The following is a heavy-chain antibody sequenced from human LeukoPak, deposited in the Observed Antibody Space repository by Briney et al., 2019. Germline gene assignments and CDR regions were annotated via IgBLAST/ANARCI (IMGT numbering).Heavy chain of an antibody. CDR3: AREVTLDAFDI. V-gene: IGHV4-59*01. CDR2: IYYSGST. CDR1: GGSISSYY. Sequence: SETLSLTCTVSGGSISSYYWSWIRQPPGKGLECIGYIYYSGSTNYNPSLKSRVTISVDTSKNQFSLKLSSVTAADTAVYYCAREVTLDAFDIWGQGTMVTVSS. D-gene: IGHD2-21*02. J-gene: IGHJ3*02.